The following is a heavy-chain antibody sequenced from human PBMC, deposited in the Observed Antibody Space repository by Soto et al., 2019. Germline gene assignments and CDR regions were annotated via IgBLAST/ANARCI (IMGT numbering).Heavy chain of an antibody. CDR1: GFTFSSYA. V-gene: IGHV3-23*04. D-gene: IGHD2-2*01. Sequence: EVQLVESGGGLVLPGGSLSLSCAASGFTFSSYAMSWVRQAPGKGLECVSALSGSGGSTYYADSVKGRFTISRDNSKNTLYLQMNSLRAEDTGVYYCAKAPRYCSTTSCSRAYSYYFYMGVWGKGTTVTVSS. J-gene: IGHJ6*03. CDR3: AKAPRYCSTTSCSRAYSYYFYMGV. CDR2: LSGSGGST.